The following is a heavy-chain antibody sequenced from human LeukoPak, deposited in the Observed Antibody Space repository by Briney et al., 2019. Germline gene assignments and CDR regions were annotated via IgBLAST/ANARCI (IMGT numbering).Heavy chain of an antibody. V-gene: IGHV4-4*07. CDR1: GGSISSYY. J-gene: IGHJ4*02. D-gene: IGHD4-23*01. CDR2: IYTSGST. CDR3: ARDYKWELRYFDY. Sequence: PSETLSLTCIVSGGSISSYYWSWIRQPAGKGLEWIGRIYTSGSTSYNPYLKSRVTMSVDTSKNQFSLKLTSVTAADTAVYYCARDYKWELRYFDYWGQGTLVTVSS.